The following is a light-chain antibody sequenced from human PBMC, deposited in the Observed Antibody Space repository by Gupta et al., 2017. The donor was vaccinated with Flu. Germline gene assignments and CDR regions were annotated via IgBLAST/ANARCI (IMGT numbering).Light chain of an antibody. Sequence: QSVLTQPPSVSEAPRQTVTISCSGSSSNIGNNAVNWYQQVPGKAPKLLIYYDDLLPSGVSDRFSGSKSGTSASLAISGLQSEDEADYYCATWDDSLNVYVFGTGTKVTVL. V-gene: IGLV1-36*01. J-gene: IGLJ1*01. CDR3: ATWDDSLNVYV. CDR1: SSNIGNNA. CDR2: YDD.